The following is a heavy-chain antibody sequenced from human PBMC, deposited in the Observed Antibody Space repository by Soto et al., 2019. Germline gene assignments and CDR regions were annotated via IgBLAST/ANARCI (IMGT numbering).Heavy chain of an antibody. CDR3: ARPDEGGYSSNHHYYYALDV. V-gene: IGHV1-2*02. J-gene: IGHJ6*02. CDR2: INLNSGGT. Sequence: QVQLVQSGAEVKKPGASVKVSCKASGYTFTGYYMHWVRQAPGQGLEWMGWINLNSGGTNYAQKFQGRVTMTRDTSISTAYMELSRLRSDDTAVYYCARPDEGGYSSNHHYYYALDVWGQGTTVTV. CDR1: GYTFTGYY. D-gene: IGHD3-22*01.